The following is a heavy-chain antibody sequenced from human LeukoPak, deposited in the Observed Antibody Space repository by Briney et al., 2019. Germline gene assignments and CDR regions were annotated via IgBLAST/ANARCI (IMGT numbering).Heavy chain of an antibody. Sequence: GGSLRLSCAASGFTFDSYAMHWVRQAPGKGLEWVAVISYDGSKKYYADSVKGRFTISRDNSKSALYLQMNTLRPEDTAVYYCTRDLAVGGTWDYFDYWGQGTLVTVSS. V-gene: IGHV3-30-3*01. D-gene: IGHD2-15*01. CDR3: TRDLAVGGTWDYFDY. CDR2: ISYDGSKK. CDR1: GFTFDSYA. J-gene: IGHJ4*02.